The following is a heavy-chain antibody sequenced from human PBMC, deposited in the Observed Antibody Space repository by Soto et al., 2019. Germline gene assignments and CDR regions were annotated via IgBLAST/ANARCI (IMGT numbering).Heavy chain of an antibody. V-gene: IGHV4-4*02. D-gene: IGHD2-21*02. Sequence: QVQLQESGPGLVKSSGTLSLACTVSGDSIRTSNWWSWVRQTPGKGLEWIGEIYSSGTTNFNPSLKSRVSFSVDESRSQFSLNLTSVTAADTAVYFCARAPGVVVGTSILSSWFDPWGQGTLVIVSS. CDR1: GDSIRTSNW. CDR3: ARAPGVVVGTSILSSWFDP. J-gene: IGHJ5*02. CDR2: IYSSGTT.